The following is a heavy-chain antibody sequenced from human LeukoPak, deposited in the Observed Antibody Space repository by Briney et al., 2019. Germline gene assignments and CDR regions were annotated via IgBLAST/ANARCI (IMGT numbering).Heavy chain of an antibody. D-gene: IGHD3-10*01. V-gene: IGHV3-21*01. CDR2: ISSSSSYI. J-gene: IGHJ4*02. CDR1: GFTFSSYS. CDR3: ARGLDGSGSYTADY. Sequence: GGSLRLSCAASGFTFSSYSMNWVRQAPGKGLEWVPSISSSSSYIYYADSVKGRFTISRDNAKNSLYLQMNSLRAEDTAVCYCARGLDGSGSYTADYWGQGTLVTVSS.